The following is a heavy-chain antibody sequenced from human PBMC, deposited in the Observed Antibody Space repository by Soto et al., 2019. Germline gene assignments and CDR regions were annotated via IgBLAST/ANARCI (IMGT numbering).Heavy chain of an antibody. CDR3: ARKYCSTTSCTSQCGMDV. Sequence: ASVKVSCKTSGHTFTSLAFSWVRQAPGQGLEWMGWISGYNGFTKYAENLQGRVTMTTDTSTSTAYMELRSLRSDDTAVYYCARKYCSTTSCTSQCGMDVWGQGTTVTVSS. V-gene: IGHV1-18*04. D-gene: IGHD2-2*01. CDR1: GHTFTSLA. CDR2: ISGYNGFT. J-gene: IGHJ6*02.